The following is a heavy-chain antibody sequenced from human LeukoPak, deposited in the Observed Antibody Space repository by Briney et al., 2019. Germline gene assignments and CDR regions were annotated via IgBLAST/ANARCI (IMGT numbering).Heavy chain of an antibody. CDR3: ARYTVLVTGTFDY. V-gene: IGHV3-11*01. D-gene: IGHD5-18*01. J-gene: IGHJ4*02. Sequence: PGGSLRLSCAASGFTFSDYYMSWIRQAPGKGLEWVSYISRSGSTIYYADSVKGRFTISRDNAKNSLYLQMNSLGAEDTAVYYCARYTVLVTGTFDYWGQGTLVTVSS. CDR2: ISRSGSTI. CDR1: GFTFSDYY.